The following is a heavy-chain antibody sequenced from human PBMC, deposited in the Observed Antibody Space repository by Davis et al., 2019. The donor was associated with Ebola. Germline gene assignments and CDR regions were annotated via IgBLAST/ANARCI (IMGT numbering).Heavy chain of an antibody. D-gene: IGHD2-2*01. V-gene: IGHV1-3*01. Sequence: ASVKVSCKASGYTFTSYAMHWVRQAPGQRLEWMGWINAGNGNTKYSQKFLGRVTITRDTSASTAYMELSSLRSEDTAVYYCARDRQLNCISTSCYGGRWFDPWGQGTLVTVSS. J-gene: IGHJ5*02. CDR2: INAGNGNT. CDR3: ARDRQLNCISTSCYGGRWFDP. CDR1: GYTFTSYA.